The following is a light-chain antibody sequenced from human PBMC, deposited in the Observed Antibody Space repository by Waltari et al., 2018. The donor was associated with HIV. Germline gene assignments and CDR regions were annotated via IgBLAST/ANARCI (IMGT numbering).Light chain of an antibody. J-gene: IGKJ3*01. Sequence: EIVLTQSPATLSLSPGVRATLSCRASHIVTSNYMSWYQQKPGRAPRLLIYGASIRASDIPARFIGSGSGTDFTLTIARLEPEDFAVYFCQQNDYSPFNFGPGTKV. CDR2: GAS. CDR3: QQNDYSPFN. V-gene: IGKV3D-7*01. CDR1: HIVTSNY.